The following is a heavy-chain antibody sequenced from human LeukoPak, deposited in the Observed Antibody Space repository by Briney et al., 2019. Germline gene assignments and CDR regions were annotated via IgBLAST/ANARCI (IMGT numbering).Heavy chain of an antibody. CDR2: IESRSFGGTT. CDR1: GFTFSSYA. D-gene: IGHD3-10*01. V-gene: IGHV3-15*04. J-gene: IGHJ4*02. Sequence: GGSLRLSCAASGFTFSSYAMSWVRQPPGKGLEWVGHIESRSFGGTTNYAAPVKGRFTISRDDSKNTLYLEMNSLKSEDTAVYYCLAQYYRDYWGQGTLVTVSS. CDR3: LAQYYRDY.